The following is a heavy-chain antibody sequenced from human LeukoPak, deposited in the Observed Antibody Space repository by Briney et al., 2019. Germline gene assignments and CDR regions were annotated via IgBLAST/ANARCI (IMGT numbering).Heavy chain of an antibody. D-gene: IGHD6-13*01. CDR1: GGSISSGDYC. V-gene: IGHV4-30-4*01. CDR3: ARGIAAAGTTSSYYFDY. CDR2: IYYGGST. J-gene: IGHJ4*02. Sequence: SQTLSLTCTVSGGSISSGDYCWSWIRQPPGKGLEWIGYIYYGGSTYYNPPLKSRVTISVDTSKNQFSLKLSSVTAADTAVYYCARGIAAAGTTSSYYFDYWGQGTLVTVSS.